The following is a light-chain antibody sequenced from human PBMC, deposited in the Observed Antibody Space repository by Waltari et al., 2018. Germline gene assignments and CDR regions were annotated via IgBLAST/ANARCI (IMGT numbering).Light chain of an antibody. CDR1: QSVSRS. Sequence: EIVFTQSPGTLALSPGERAPPPCRASQSVSRSLAWYQQKPGQAPRLLIYGASSRATGVPDRFSGSGSGTDFSLTISRLEPEDFAVYYCQHYVRLPVSFGQGTKVEIK. V-gene: IGKV3-20*01. CDR3: QHYVRLPVS. J-gene: IGKJ1*01. CDR2: GAS.